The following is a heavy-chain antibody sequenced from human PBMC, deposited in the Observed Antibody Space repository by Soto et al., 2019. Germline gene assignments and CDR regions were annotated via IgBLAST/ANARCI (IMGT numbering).Heavy chain of an antibody. CDR3: ARDFTTAETPGDDFDY. D-gene: IGHD4-17*01. V-gene: IGHV3-23*01. CDR2: ISGSGGST. CDR1: GFTFSSYA. J-gene: IGHJ4*02. Sequence: PGGSLRLSCAASGFTFSSYAMSWVRQAPGKGLEWVSAISGSGGSTYYADSVEGRFTISRDNAKNTLSLEMNSLRAEDTAVYYSARDFTTAETPGDDFDYWGQGTLVTVSS.